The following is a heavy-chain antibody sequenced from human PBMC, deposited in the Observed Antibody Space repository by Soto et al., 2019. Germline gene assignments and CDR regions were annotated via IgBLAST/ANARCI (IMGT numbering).Heavy chain of an antibody. J-gene: IGHJ4*02. CDR1: GGSISSGGYY. D-gene: IGHD2-21*01. CDR2: IYYSGST. V-gene: IGHV4-31*03. CDR3: ARVVSIGRPYYFDY. Sequence: PSETLSLTCTVSGGSISSGGYYWSWIRQHPGKGLEWIGYIYYSGSTYYNPPLKSRVTISVDTSKNQFSLKLSSVTAADTAVYYCARVVSIGRPYYFDYWGQGTLVTVSS.